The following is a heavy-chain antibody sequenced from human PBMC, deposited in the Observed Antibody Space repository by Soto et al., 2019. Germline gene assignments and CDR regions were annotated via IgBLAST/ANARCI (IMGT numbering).Heavy chain of an antibody. J-gene: IGHJ4*02. Sequence: QVHLQESGPGLVKPSGTLSLTCDVSGSSITTPDWWTWVRQSPGKRLEWIGRIHHTGATEYSPSLRGRVTISIDKSKNHFSLTLTSVTVADTATYFCSKPAPVRTLDSWGPGILVTVSS. CDR3: SKPAPVRTLDS. CDR2: IHHTGAT. V-gene: IGHV4-4*02. D-gene: IGHD1-7*01. CDR1: GSSITTPDW.